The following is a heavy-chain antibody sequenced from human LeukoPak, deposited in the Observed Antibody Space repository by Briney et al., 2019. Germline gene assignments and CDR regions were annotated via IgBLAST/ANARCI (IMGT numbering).Heavy chain of an antibody. CDR3: ARDRPYSSGWYGNNWFDP. Sequence: ASVKVSCKASDYTFTSYGVSWVRQAPGQGLEWVGWISIFNGETNYAQRLQGRVTMATDTSTSTAYMELRSLRSDDTAVYYCARDRPYSSGWYGNNWFDPWGQGTLVTVSS. CDR1: DYTFTSYG. J-gene: IGHJ5*02. V-gene: IGHV1-18*01. D-gene: IGHD6-19*01. CDR2: ISIFNGET.